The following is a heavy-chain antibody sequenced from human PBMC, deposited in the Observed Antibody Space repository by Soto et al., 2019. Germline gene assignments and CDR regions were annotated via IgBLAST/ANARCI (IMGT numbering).Heavy chain of an antibody. Sequence: GASVKVSCKASGYTFTSYYMHWVRQAPGQGLEWMGIINPSGGSTSYAQKFQGRVTMTRDTSTSTVYMELSSLRSEDTAVYYCARATYVVVVPAAKGSFDYWGQGTLVTVSS. V-gene: IGHV1-46*03. J-gene: IGHJ4*02. CDR1: GYTFTSYY. CDR2: INPSGGST. D-gene: IGHD2-2*01. CDR3: ARATYVVVVPAAKGSFDY.